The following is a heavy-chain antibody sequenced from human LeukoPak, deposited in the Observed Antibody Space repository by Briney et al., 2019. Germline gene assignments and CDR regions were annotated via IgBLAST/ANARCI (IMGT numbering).Heavy chain of an antibody. CDR1: GGSFSGYQ. D-gene: IGHD3-22*01. Sequence: SETLSLTCAVSGGSFSGYQWNWIRQPPGKGLEWIGETNHRGRTTYDPSLKSRVTMSIDTSKNHFSLRLSSVTAADTAAYYCARAYYYDSTGYFEDNYWGQGTLVTVSS. J-gene: IGHJ4*02. CDR3: ARAYYYDSTGYFEDNY. CDR2: TNHRGRT. V-gene: IGHV4-34*01.